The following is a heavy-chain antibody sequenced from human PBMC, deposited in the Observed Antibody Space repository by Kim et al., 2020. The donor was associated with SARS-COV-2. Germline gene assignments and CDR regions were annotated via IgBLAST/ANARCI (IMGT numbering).Heavy chain of an antibody. J-gene: IGHJ3*02. D-gene: IGHD6-13*01. CDR3: ARVPLVAAAGIFSERAFDI. V-gene: IGHV4-4*02. CDR1: GGSISSSNW. Sequence: SETLSLTCAVSGGSISSSNWWCWVRQPPGKRLEWIGEIYHSGSTTYNPSPQSRVTISVDKSKNQFSLKLSSVTAADTAVYYCARVPLVAAAGIFSERAFDIWGQGTMVTVSS. CDR2: IYHSGST.